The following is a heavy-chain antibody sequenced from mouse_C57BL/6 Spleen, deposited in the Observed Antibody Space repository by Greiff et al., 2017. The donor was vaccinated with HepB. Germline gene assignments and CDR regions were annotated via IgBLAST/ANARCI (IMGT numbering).Heavy chain of an antibody. V-gene: IGHV1-50*01. CDR1: GYTFTSYW. D-gene: IGHD2-1*01. J-gene: IGHJ4*01. CDR2: IDPSDSYT. CDR3: AREDGKAMDY. Sequence: VQLQQPGAELVKPGASVKLSCKASGYTFTSYWMQWVKQRPGQGLEWIGEIDPSDSYTNYNQKFKGKATLTVDTSSSTAYMQLSSLTSEDSAVYYCAREDGKAMDYWGQGTSVTVSS.